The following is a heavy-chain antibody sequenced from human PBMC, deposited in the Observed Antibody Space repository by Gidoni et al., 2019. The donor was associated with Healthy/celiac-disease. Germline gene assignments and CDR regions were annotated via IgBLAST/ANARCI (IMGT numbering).Heavy chain of an antibody. CDR1: GGSISSSSYY. CDR3: ARGADIVVVPGLRDYYYYGMDV. Sequence: QLQLQESGPGLVKPSETLSLTCTVSGGSISSSSYYWGWIRQPPGKGLEWIGSIYYSGSTYYNPSLKSRVTISVDTSKNQFSLKLSSVTAADTAVYYCARGADIVVVPGLRDYYYYGMDVWGQGTTVTVSS. D-gene: IGHD2-2*01. J-gene: IGHJ6*02. V-gene: IGHV4-39*07. CDR2: IYYSGST.